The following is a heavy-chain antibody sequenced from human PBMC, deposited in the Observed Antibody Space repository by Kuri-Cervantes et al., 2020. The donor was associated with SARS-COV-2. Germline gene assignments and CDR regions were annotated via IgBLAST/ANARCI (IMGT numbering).Heavy chain of an antibody. CDR3: ARVPWFRELTFNWFDP. V-gene: IGHV4-59*05. D-gene: IGHD3-10*01. CDR2: IYYSGST. Sequence: GSLRLSCAVYGGSISSYYWSWIRQPPGKGLEWIGSIYYSGSTYYNPSLKSRVTTSVDTSKNQFSLKLSSVTAADTAVYYCARVPWFRELTFNWFDPWGQGTLVTVSS. J-gene: IGHJ5*02. CDR1: GGSISSYY.